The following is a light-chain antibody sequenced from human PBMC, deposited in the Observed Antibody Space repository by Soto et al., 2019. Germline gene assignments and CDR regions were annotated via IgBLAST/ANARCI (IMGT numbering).Light chain of an antibody. V-gene: IGKV3-20*01. CDR2: GAS. CDR1: QSVISSY. Sequence: EIVLTQSPVTLSLSPGERATLSCRASQSVISSYLAWYQQRPGQAPRLIIYGASTRPTGFPDRFSGSGSGTDFTLTISRLEPEDFAVYYCQQYGSSPPLTFGPGTKVDIK. CDR3: QQYGSSPPLT. J-gene: IGKJ3*01.